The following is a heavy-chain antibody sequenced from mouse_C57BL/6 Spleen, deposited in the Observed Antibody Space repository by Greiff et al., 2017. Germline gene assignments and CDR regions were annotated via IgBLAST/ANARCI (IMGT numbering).Heavy chain of an antibody. D-gene: IGHD2-2*01. CDR2: IYPGDGDT. J-gene: IGHJ4*01. V-gene: IGHV1-82*01. Sequence: VQRVESGPELVKPGASVKISCKASGYAFSSSWMNWVKQRPGKGLEWIGRIYPGDGDTKYNGTFKGTATLTADKSSSAAYMPLSSLTSEDSAVCFCARGWAGYMDYWGQGTSVTVAS. CDR1: GYAFSSSW. CDR3: ARGWAGYMDY.